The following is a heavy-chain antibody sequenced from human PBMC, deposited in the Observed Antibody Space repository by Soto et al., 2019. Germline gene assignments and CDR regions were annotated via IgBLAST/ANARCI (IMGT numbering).Heavy chain of an antibody. Sequence: QVQLVESVGGVAQPGTSLTLSCAASGFDFSNFVMHWVRQAPGKGMECVAVIWHDASHEYYGDSVQGRFSITRDDSKHLLYLQMISLRAEDTAVDYCGREGGVEWIDYYYDGIDVWGHGTTVTVSS. J-gene: IGHJ6*02. CDR2: IWHDASHE. V-gene: IGHV3-33*01. CDR1: GFDFSNFV. CDR3: GREGGVEWIDYYYDGIDV. D-gene: IGHD3-3*01.